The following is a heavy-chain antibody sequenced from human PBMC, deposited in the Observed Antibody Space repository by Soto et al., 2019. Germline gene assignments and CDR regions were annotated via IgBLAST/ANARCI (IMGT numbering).Heavy chain of an antibody. CDR3: EGVTWFRAMDV. CDR1: GDSVSSDSAA. CDR2: TYYRSKWNN. Sequence: PSQTLSLTCAISGDSVSSDSAAWNWIRQSLSRGLEWLGRTYYRSKWNNDYGLSVKSRITINPDTSKNQFSLHLHSVTPEDTAVYYCEGVTWFRAMDVWGQGTRVTVSS. J-gene: IGHJ6*02. V-gene: IGHV6-1*01. D-gene: IGHD3-10*01.